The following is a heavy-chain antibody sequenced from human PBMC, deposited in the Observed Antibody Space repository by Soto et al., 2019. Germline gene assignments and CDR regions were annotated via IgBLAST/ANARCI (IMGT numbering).Heavy chain of an antibody. CDR2: IYYSGST. J-gene: IGHJ4*02. V-gene: IGHV4-59*01. Sequence: PSETLSLTCTVSGGSISSYYWSWIRQPPGKGLEWIGYIYYSGSTNYNPSLKSRVTISVDTSKNQFSLKLSSVTAADTAVYYCARAQYDYIWGSLYYFDYWGQGTLVTVSS. D-gene: IGHD3-16*01. CDR3: ARAQYDYIWGSLYYFDY. CDR1: GGSISSYY.